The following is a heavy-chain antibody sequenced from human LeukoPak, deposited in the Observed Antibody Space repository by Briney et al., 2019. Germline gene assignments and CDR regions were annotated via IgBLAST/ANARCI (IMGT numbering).Heavy chain of an antibody. CDR2: IYYSGST. D-gene: IGHD3-22*01. Sequence: PSQTLSLTCTVSGGSISSGSYYWSWIRQPPGKGLEWIGYIYYSGSTNYNPSLKSRVTISVDTSKNQFSLKLSSVTAADTAVYYCARGRYDSSGYPMGLFDYWGQGTLVTVSS. CDR1: GGSISSGSYY. V-gene: IGHV4-61*01. J-gene: IGHJ4*02. CDR3: ARGRYDSSGYPMGLFDY.